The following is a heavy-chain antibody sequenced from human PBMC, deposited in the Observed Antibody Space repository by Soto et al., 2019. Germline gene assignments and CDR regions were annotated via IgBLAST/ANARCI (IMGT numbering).Heavy chain of an antibody. V-gene: IGHV4-4*07. Sequence: PSETLSLTCTVSCASISGFYWSWIRKSAGKGLEWIGRIYATVTTDYNPSLKSRVMMSVDKSKKQFSLKLRSVTAADTAVYYCVRDGTKTLRDWFDPWGQGISVTAPQ. CDR1: CASISGFY. CDR2: IYATVTT. CDR3: VRDGTKTLRDWFDP. D-gene: IGHD1-1*01. J-gene: IGHJ5*02.